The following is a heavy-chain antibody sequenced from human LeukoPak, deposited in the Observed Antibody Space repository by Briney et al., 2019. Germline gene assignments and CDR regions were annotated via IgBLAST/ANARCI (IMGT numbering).Heavy chain of an antibody. CDR1: GGSISSYY. V-gene: IGHV4-39*07. CDR3: ASPASNYYDSSGFDY. CDR2: IYYSGST. J-gene: IGHJ4*02. D-gene: IGHD3-22*01. Sequence: SETLSLTCTVSGGSISSYYWGWIRQPPGKGLEWIGSIYYSGSTYYNPSLKSRVTISVDTSKNQFSLKLSSVTAADTAVYYCASPASNYYDSSGFDYWGQGTLVTVSS.